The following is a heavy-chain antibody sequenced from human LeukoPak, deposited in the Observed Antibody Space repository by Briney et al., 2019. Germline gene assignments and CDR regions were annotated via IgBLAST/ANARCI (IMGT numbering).Heavy chain of an antibody. CDR2: ISSSGSTI. D-gene: IGHD4-17*01. V-gene: IGHV3-48*03. CDR3: ARGDYSGNWFDL. Sequence: GGSLRLSCAASGFTFSSYEMNWVRQAPGKGLEWVSYISSSGSTIYYADSVKGRFTISRDNAKNSLYLQMNSLRAEDTAVYYCARGDYSGNWFDLWGQGTLVTVSS. CDR1: GFTFSSYE. J-gene: IGHJ5*02.